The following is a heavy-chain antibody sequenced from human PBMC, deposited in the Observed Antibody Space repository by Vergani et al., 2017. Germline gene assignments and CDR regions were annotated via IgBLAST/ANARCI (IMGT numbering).Heavy chain of an antibody. D-gene: IGHD5-24*01. CDR3: VRTLREGIVGYLTGAFDL. Sequence: QLQLQESGPGLVKPSETLSLTCSVSGVSIRTTSYYWGWIRQSPGKGLEWIGSLLYSGTAYYNPSLKSRVTISADTSKNQFSLRLNFVTAAEPAVYSCVRTLREGIVGYLTGAFDLWGKGPLVIFPS. V-gene: IGHV4-39*01. CDR2: LLYSGTA. J-gene: IGHJ3*01. CDR1: GVSIRTTSYY.